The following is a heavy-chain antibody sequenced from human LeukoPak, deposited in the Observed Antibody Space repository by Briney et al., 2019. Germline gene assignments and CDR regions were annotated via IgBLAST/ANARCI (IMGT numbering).Heavy chain of an antibody. CDR2: VYYSGST. Sequence: SETLSLTCTVSGGSIRGSSYYWGWIRQTPGKGLEWIGSVYYSGSTSYNPSLKSRVTISVDTSRNRFSLRLRSVTAADTAIYYCARHTRLVHEYFHHWGQGTLVTVSS. D-gene: IGHD6-19*01. V-gene: IGHV4-39*01. J-gene: IGHJ1*01. CDR3: ARHTRLVHEYFHH. CDR1: GGSIRGSSYY.